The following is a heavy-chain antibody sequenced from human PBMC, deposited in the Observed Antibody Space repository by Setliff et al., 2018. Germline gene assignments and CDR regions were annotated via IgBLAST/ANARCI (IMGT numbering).Heavy chain of an antibody. D-gene: IGHD6-13*01. Sequence: ASVKVSCKTSGYPFTNYGLSWVRQAPGQGLEWMGWISGHNGDTKLAQNFQGRVTVTTDTFTNTGYMELRSLRSDDTAVYYCARAGQQQLVQNYGFDPWGQGTLVTVSS. J-gene: IGHJ5*02. CDR2: ISGHNGDT. CDR1: GYPFTNYG. CDR3: ARAGQQQLVQNYGFDP. V-gene: IGHV1-18*01.